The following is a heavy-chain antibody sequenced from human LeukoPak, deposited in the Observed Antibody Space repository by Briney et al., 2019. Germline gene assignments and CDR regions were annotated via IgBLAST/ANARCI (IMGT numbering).Heavy chain of an antibody. V-gene: IGHV3-23*01. CDR2: ISGSGGST. CDR3: AKDLWIDSYGYTPLYYYYYMDV. CDR1: GFTVSSNY. J-gene: IGHJ6*03. D-gene: IGHD5-18*01. Sequence: GGSLRLSCAASGFTVSSNYMNWVRQAPGKGLEWVSAISGSGGSTYYADSVKGRFTISRDNSKNTLYLQMNSLRAEDTAVYYCAKDLWIDSYGYTPLYYYYYMDVWGKGTTVTISS.